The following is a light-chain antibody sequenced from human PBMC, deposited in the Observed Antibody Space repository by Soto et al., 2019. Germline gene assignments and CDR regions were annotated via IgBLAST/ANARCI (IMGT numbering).Light chain of an antibody. Sequence: QSVLTQPASASGSPGQSITISCTGTGSDIGAYNYVSWYQQHPGKAPKLIIYGVTHRPSGVSTRFSASKSAYTASLTISGLQAEDEADYYCSSFTTSYFYVFGPGTKVTVL. CDR3: SSFTTSYFYV. CDR1: GSDIGAYNY. CDR2: GVT. J-gene: IGLJ1*01. V-gene: IGLV2-14*01.